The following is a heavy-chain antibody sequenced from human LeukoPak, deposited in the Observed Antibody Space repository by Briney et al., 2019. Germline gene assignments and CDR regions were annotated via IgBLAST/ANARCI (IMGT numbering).Heavy chain of an antibody. V-gene: IGHV1-69*05. CDR2: IIPFSGTA. J-gene: IGHJ4*02. CDR1: GGTSNNYA. D-gene: IGHD3-10*01. CDR3: ASRTADYGSGSHYGY. Sequence: GASVKVSCKASGGTSNNYAISWVRQAPGQGLEWMGGIIPFSGTANYAQKFQGRVTITTDESTSTDYMELSNLRSDDTAVYYCASRTADYGSGSHYGYWGQGTLVTVSS.